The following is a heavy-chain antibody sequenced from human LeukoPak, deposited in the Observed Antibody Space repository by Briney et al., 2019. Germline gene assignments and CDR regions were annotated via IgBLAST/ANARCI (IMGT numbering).Heavy chain of an antibody. CDR3: ARDGHSSGSFDY. CDR1: ELTFTGYW. CDR2: IRQDGGLT. Sequence: GGSLRLSCAASELTFTGYWMNWVRQAPGKGLKWAGNIRQDGGLTHYSDSVKGRFTISRDNAKRSLYLQMNSLRPEDTAVYYCARDGHSSGSFDYWGQGTLVTVSS. D-gene: IGHD3-10*01. V-gene: IGHV3-7*01. J-gene: IGHJ4*02.